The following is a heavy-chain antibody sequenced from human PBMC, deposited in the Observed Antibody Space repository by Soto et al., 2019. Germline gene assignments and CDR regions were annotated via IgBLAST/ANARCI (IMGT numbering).Heavy chain of an antibody. CDR1: GYTFTSYG. V-gene: IGHV1-18*01. D-gene: IGHD2-2*01. Sequence: PSGKVSCKASGYTFTSYGISWLRQSPGKGLEWMGWISAHNGNTNYAQKLQGRVTMTTDTSTSTAYMELRSLRSDDTAVYYCARDCSSTSCYSKFSLDAFDIWGQGTMVTVS. CDR2: ISAHNGNT. J-gene: IGHJ3*02. CDR3: ARDCSSTSCYSKFSLDAFDI.